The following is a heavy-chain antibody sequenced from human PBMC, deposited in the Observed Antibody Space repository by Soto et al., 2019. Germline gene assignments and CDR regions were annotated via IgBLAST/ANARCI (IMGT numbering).Heavy chain of an antibody. Sequence: GGSLRLSCAASGFTFSSYGMHWVRQAPGKGLEWVAVIWYDGSNKYYADSVKGRFTISRDNSKNTLYLQMNSLRAEDTAVYYCARPRASGYRYGYGGGDFDIWGQGTMVTVSS. CDR3: ARPRASGYRYGYGGGDFDI. CDR2: IWYDGSNK. J-gene: IGHJ3*02. V-gene: IGHV3-33*01. CDR1: GFTFSSYG. D-gene: IGHD5-18*01.